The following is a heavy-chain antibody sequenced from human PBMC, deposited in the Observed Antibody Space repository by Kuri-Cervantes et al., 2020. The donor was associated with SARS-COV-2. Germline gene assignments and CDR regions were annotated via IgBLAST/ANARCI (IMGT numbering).Heavy chain of an antibody. CDR1: AFTFSDYD. J-gene: IGHJ4*02. CDR3: ARAGIERWMYYFDY. D-gene: IGHD5-18*01. CDR2: VSYDRSNK. Sequence: GESLSLXCAASAFTFSDYDIHWVRQAPGKWLEWVAFVSYDRSNKYFADSVKGRFTISRDNSKIMLYLQMNSLRAEDTAVYYCARAGIERWMYYFDYWGQGTLVTVSS. V-gene: IGHV3-30*03.